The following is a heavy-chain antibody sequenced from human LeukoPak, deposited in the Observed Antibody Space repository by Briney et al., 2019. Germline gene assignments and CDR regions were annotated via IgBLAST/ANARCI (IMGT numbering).Heavy chain of an antibody. Sequence: RGESLKISCQGSGYSFTNYWIAWVRQMPGKGLEWMGRIDPSDSYTNYSPSFQGHVTISADKSISTAYLQWSSLKASDTAMYYCARHMDGVDYWGQGTLVTVSS. V-gene: IGHV5-10-1*01. CDR2: IDPSDSYT. J-gene: IGHJ4*02. CDR3: ARHMDGVDY. D-gene: IGHD2-8*01. CDR1: GYSFTNYW.